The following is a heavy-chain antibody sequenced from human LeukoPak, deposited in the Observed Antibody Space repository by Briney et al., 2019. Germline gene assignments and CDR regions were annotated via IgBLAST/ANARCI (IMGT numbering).Heavy chain of an antibody. V-gene: IGHV4-39*07. CDR2: IYYSGST. Sequence: PSETLSLTCTVSGGSISSSSYYWGWIRQPPGKGLEWIGSIYYSGSTYYNPSLKSRVTISVDTSKNQFSPKLSSVTAADTAVYYCARKGSGITMVRGKNAFDIWGQGTMVTVSS. CDR1: GGSISSSSYY. D-gene: IGHD3-10*01. J-gene: IGHJ3*02. CDR3: ARKGSGITMVRGKNAFDI.